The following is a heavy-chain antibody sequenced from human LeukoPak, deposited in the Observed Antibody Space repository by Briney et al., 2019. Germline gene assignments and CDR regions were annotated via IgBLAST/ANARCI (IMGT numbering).Heavy chain of an antibody. CDR3: AKDEIEQQLVRTFDY. D-gene: IGHD6-13*01. J-gene: IGHJ4*02. CDR1: GFTFSTYA. Sequence: PGGSLRLSCAASGFTFSTYAMTWVRQAPGKGLEWVSAISGSGGTTYYADSVKGRFTISRDNSKNTLYLQMNSLRAEDTAVYYRAKDEIEQQLVRTFDYWGQGTLVTVSS. V-gene: IGHV3-23*01. CDR2: ISGSGGTT.